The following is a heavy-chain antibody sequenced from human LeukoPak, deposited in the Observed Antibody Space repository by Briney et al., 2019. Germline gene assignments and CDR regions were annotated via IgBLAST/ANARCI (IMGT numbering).Heavy chain of an antibody. V-gene: IGHV1-2*02. Sequence: ASVKVSCKASGYTFTGYYMHWVRQAPGQGLEWMGWINPNSGGTNYAQKFQGRVTMTRNTSISTAHMELSSLRSEDTAVYYCARDYYYGSGSLLPWGQGTLVTVSS. CDR2: INPNSGGT. J-gene: IGHJ5*02. CDR3: ARDYYYGSGSLLP. CDR1: GYTFTGYY. D-gene: IGHD3-10*01.